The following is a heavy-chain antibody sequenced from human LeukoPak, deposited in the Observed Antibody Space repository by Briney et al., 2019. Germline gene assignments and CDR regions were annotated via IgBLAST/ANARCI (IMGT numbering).Heavy chain of an antibody. Sequence: PGGSLRLSCAASGFTFSSYAMSWVRQAPGKGLEWVSGISGSDGSTNYADSVKGRFTISRENSKNTLYLQMNSLRAEDTAVYYCAKDLEEWAAMVTYFDYWGQGTLVTVSS. J-gene: IGHJ4*02. CDR2: ISGSDGST. CDR3: AKDLEEWAAMVTYFDY. CDR1: GFTFSSYA. D-gene: IGHD5-18*01. V-gene: IGHV3-23*01.